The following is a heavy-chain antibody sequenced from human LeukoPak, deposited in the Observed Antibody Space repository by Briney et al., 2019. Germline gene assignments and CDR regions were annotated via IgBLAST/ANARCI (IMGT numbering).Heavy chain of an antibody. CDR3: ARTAGGSGRWGDNWFDP. D-gene: IGHD3-10*01. CDR2: INLNNGGT. V-gene: IGHV1-2*02. CDR1: GYTFTGSY. J-gene: IGHJ5*02. Sequence: ASVKVSCKASGYTFTGSYMHWVRQAPGQGLEWVGWINLNNGGTNHAQKFQGRVTMTSDMSISTAYMELSSLRFDDTAVYYCARTAGGSGRWGDNWFDPWGQGTLVTVSS.